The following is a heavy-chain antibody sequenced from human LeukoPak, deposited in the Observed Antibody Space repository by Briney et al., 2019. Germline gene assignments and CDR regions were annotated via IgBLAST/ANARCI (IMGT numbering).Heavy chain of an antibody. CDR1: GFTVSSNY. CDR2: IYSGGST. V-gene: IGHV3-53*04. D-gene: IGHD6-13*01. CDR3: ARESSSWSRAYDY. Sequence: GGSLRLSCAASGFTVSSNYMSWVRQAPGKGLEWVSVIYSGGSTYYADSVERRFTISTHNSTNTLYLQMNSLRAEDTAVYYCARESSSWSRAYDYWGQGTLVTVSS. J-gene: IGHJ4*02.